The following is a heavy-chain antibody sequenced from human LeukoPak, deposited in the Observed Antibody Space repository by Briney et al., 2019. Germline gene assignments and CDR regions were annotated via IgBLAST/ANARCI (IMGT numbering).Heavy chain of an antibody. Sequence: SVKVSCKASGGTFSSYAISWVRQAPGQGLEWMGGIIPIFGTANYAQKFQGRVTITVDESTSTAYMELSSLRSEDTAVYYCARDPNPYYYDSSGYSEFFDPWGQGTLVTVSS. CDR1: GGTFSSYA. D-gene: IGHD3-22*01. CDR3: ARDPNPYYYDSSGYSEFFDP. J-gene: IGHJ5*02. CDR2: IIPIFGTA. V-gene: IGHV1-69*13.